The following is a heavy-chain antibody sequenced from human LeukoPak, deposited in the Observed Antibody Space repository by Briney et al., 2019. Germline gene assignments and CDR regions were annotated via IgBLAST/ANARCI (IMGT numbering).Heavy chain of an antibody. V-gene: IGHV4-39*07. D-gene: IGHD6-19*01. CDR1: GGSISSSSYY. Sequence: SETLPLTCTVSGGSISSSSYYWGWIRQPPGKGLEWIGSIYYSGSTYYNPSLKSRVTISVDTSKNQFSLKLSSVTAADTAVYYCARVLAATYYYYYYYYMDVWGKGTTVTVSS. CDR2: IYYSGST. J-gene: IGHJ6*03. CDR3: ARVLAATYYYYYYYYMDV.